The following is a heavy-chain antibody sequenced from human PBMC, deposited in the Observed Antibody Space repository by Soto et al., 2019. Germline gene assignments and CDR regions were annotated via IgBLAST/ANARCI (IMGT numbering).Heavy chain of an antibody. V-gene: IGHV4-31*03. CDR3: ARGSVPGWFDP. D-gene: IGHD3-10*01. J-gene: IGHJ5*02. CDR2: IYHSGST. CDR1: GGSISSGGYY. Sequence: QVQLQESGPGLVKPSQTLSLTCTVSGGSISSGGYYWSWIRQHPGKGLEWIGYIYHSGSTYYNPSLKSRVTISVDTYKKQFSLKLSSVTAADTAVYYCARGSVPGWFDPWGQGTLVTVSS.